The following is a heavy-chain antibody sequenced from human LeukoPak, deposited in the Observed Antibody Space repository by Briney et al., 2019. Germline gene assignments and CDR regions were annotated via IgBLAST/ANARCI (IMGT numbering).Heavy chain of an antibody. CDR2: INSDGSST. CDR1: GFSFSNYW. CDR3: ARDFYGSGSYYYGIDV. V-gene: IGHV3-74*01. J-gene: IGHJ6*02. D-gene: IGHD3-10*01. Sequence: GGSLRLSCVASGFSFSNYWMHWVRQAPGKGLVWVSRINSDGSSTSYADSVKGRFTISRDNAKNTLYLQMNSLRAEDTAVYYCARDFYGSGSYYYGIDVWGQGTTVTVSS.